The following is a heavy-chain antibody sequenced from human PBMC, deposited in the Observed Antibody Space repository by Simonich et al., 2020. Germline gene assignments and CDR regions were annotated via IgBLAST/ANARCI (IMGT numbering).Heavy chain of an antibody. Sequence: ELQLVESGGGLVQPGGSLRLSCAASGFTFSSYWMSWVRQAPGKGLEWVAIIKQDGSEKYYVDSVKGRFTIFRENAKNSLYLQMNSLRDEDTAVYYCARDGLGTAYYYYMDVWGKGTTVTVSS. D-gene: IGHD7-27*01. CDR3: ARDGLGTAYYYYMDV. J-gene: IGHJ6*03. CDR2: IKQDGSEK. V-gene: IGHV3-7*01. CDR1: GFTFSSYW.